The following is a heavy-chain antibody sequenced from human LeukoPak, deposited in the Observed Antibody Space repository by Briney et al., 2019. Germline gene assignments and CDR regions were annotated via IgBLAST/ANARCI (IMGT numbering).Heavy chain of an antibody. CDR2: INTNTGNP. D-gene: IGHD2-21*01. Sequence: GASVKVSCKASGYTFTSYAMNWVRQAPGQGREWVGWINTNTGNPTYAQGFTGRFVFSLDTSVSTAYLQISSLKAEDTAVYYCARDYVEAWFDPWGQGTLVTVSS. CDR3: ARDYVEAWFDP. CDR1: GYTFTSYA. J-gene: IGHJ5*02. V-gene: IGHV7-4-1*02.